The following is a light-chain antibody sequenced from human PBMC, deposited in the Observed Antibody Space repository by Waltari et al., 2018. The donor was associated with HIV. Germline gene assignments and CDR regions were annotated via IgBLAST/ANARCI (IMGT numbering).Light chain of an antibody. CDR2: DSN. CDR3: LLSYDGDVV. CDR1: AGVVKLGHC. V-gene: IGLV7-46*01. Sequence: PVVTQEPSLTVSPGGTFIFTCASRAGVVKLGHCPYLFQQRPGKAPKTLIFDSNNRYSWTTARFTGSFLGGKGALTLTGEQPEDDADYYCLLSYDGDVVFGGGTKLTVL. J-gene: IGLJ2*01.